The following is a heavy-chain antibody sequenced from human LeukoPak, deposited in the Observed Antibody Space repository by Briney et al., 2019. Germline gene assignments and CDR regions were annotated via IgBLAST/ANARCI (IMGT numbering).Heavy chain of an antibody. Sequence: GGSLRLSCAASGFTFSSYSMNWVRQAPGKGLEWVSSISSSSSYIYYADSVKGRFTISRDNAKNSLYLQMNSLRAEDTAVYYCARGGYGGNRGAFDIWGQGTMVTVSS. V-gene: IGHV3-21*01. D-gene: IGHD4-23*01. CDR1: GFTFSSYS. CDR3: ARGGYGGNRGAFDI. CDR2: ISSSSSYI. J-gene: IGHJ3*02.